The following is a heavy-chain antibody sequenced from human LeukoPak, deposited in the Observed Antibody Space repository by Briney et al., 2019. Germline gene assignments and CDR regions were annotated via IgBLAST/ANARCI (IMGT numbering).Heavy chain of an antibody. CDR3: VRGGYSTIYYFDS. J-gene: IGHJ4*02. D-gene: IGHD4-11*01. CDR2: IWHDGSNT. CDR1: GFIFSSSG. V-gene: IGHV3-33*01. Sequence: GGSLRLSCAASGFIFSSSGMHWVRQIPGKGLEWVAVIWHDGSNTFYAGSVRGRFTISRDNNKSTLYLEMTSLRAEDTAVYYCVRGGYSTIYYFDSWGQGALVTVSS.